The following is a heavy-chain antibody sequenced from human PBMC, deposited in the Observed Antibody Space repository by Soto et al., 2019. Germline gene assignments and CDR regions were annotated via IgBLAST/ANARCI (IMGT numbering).Heavy chain of an antibody. D-gene: IGHD2-2*01. Sequence: ASVKVSCKASGYTFTSYYMHWVRQVPGQGLEWMGIINPSGGSTSYAQKFQGRVTMTRDTSTSTVYMELSSLRSEDTAVYYCARGAYCSSTSCFSFDPWGQGTLVTVSS. CDR1: GYTFTSYY. CDR2: INPSGGST. CDR3: ARGAYCSSTSCFSFDP. V-gene: IGHV1-46*01. J-gene: IGHJ5*02.